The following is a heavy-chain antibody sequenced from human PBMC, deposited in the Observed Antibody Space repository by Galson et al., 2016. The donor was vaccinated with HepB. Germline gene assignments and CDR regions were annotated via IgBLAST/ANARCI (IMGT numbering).Heavy chain of an antibody. CDR2: LKSDGTST. V-gene: IGHV3-74*01. J-gene: IGHJ4*02. Sequence: LRLSCAASGFTFSSHWMHWVRQAPGKGLMCVSRLKSDGTSTYYADSVKGRFTISRDNAKNTLYLQMNSLRAEDTAVYYCRIGTAGIDYWGQGTLVTVSS. CDR1: GFTFSSHW. CDR3: RIGTAGIDY. D-gene: IGHD6-13*01.